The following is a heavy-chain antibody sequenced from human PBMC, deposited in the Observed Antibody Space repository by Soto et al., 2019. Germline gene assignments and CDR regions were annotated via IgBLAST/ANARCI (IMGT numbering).Heavy chain of an antibody. CDR2: ISYDGSNK. CDR3: ARGGVVVVPAARWFDP. D-gene: IGHD2-2*01. CDR1: GFTFSSYA. J-gene: IGHJ5*02. Sequence: QVQLVESGGGVVQPGRSLRLSCAASGFTFSSYAMHWVRQAPGKGLEWVAVISYDGSNKYYADSVKGRFTISRDNSKNPLYLQVNSLRAVDTALYYCARGGVVVVPAARWFDPWGKVTLVTVSS. V-gene: IGHV3-30-3*01.